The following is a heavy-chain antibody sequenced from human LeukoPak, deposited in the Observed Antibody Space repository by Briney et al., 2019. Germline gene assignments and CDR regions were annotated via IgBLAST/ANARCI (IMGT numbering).Heavy chain of an antibody. CDR1: GASVSGSPYY. CDR3: ARHSTVVGMGWFDP. J-gene: IGHJ5*02. Sequence: SETLSLTCTVSGASVSGSPYYWGWIRQPPGKGLEWIGSIYSSGSTYYNPSLKSRVTISVDTSKNQFSLKLSSVTAADTAVYHCARHSTVVGMGWFDPWGQGTLVTVSS. V-gene: IGHV4-39*01. CDR2: IYSSGST. D-gene: IGHD2-21*01.